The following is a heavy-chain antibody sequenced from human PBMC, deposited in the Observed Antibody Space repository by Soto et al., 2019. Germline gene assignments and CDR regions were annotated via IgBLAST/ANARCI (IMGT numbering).Heavy chain of an antibody. CDR1: GFSFSTYT. D-gene: IGHD3-22*01. CDR2: ISSTSSYI. Sequence: GGFLRLSCAVSGFSFSTYTMNWVRQAPGKGLEWVSSISSTSSYIYYADSMKGRFTISRDNAKNSLYLQMNSLRAEDTAVYYCAREYYYDSSGYWGHWGQGTLVTVSS. J-gene: IGHJ1*01. V-gene: IGHV3-21*01. CDR3: AREYYYDSSGYWGH.